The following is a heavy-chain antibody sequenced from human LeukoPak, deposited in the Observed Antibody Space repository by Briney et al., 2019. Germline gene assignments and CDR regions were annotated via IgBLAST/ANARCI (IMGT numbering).Heavy chain of an antibody. CDR2: IKQDGGET. D-gene: IGHD3-22*01. J-gene: IGHJ6*02. V-gene: IGHV3-7*01. CDR3: ARDWVTYYYDSSALHGMDI. Sequence: GGSLRLSCAASGFTFSTYWMSWVRQAPGKGLEWVANIKQDGGETYYVDSVKGRFTISRDNAKNSVYLQLSSLRAEDTAVYFCARDWVTYYYDSSALHGMDIWGQGTTVTVSS. CDR1: GFTFSTYW.